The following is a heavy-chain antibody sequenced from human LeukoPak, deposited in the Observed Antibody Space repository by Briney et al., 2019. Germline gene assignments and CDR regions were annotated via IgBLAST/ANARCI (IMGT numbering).Heavy chain of an antibody. CDR2: ISYDGSNK. Sequence: GGSLRLSCAASGFTFSSYAMHWVRQAPGKGLEWVAVISYDGSNKYYADSVKGRFTISRDNSKNTLYLQMNSLRAEDTAVYYCARGSYSSVPELFDYWGQGTLVTVSS. D-gene: IGHD1-26*01. CDR1: GFTFSSYA. CDR3: ARGSYSSVPELFDY. J-gene: IGHJ4*02. V-gene: IGHV3-30*04.